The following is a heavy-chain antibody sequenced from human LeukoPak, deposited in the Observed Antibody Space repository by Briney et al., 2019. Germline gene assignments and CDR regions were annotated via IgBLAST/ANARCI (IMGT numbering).Heavy chain of an antibody. CDR1: GFTFSNYA. J-gene: IGHJ3*02. CDR2: ISGSGGST. V-gene: IGHV3-23*01. CDR3: AKGSSSYYFAFDI. Sequence: PGGSLRLSCAASGFTFSNYAMSWVRQAPGKGLEWVSGISGSGGSTYYADSVKGRFTISRDNSKTTLYLQMNSLRAEDTAVYYRAKGSSSYYFAFDIWGQGTMVTVSS. D-gene: IGHD6-13*01.